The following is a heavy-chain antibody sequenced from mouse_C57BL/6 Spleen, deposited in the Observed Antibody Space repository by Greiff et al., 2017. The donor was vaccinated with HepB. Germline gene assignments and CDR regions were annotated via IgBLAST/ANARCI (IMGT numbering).Heavy chain of an antibody. CDR3: ARNYDYTGWFAY. V-gene: IGHV5-9*01. D-gene: IGHD2-4*01. Sequence: EVQRVESGGGLVKPGGSLKLSCAASGFTFSSYTMSWVRQTPEKRLEWVATISGGGGNTYYPDSVKGRFTISRDNAKNTLYLQMSSLRSEDTALYYCARNYDYTGWFAYWGQGTLVTVSA. J-gene: IGHJ3*01. CDR1: GFTFSSYT. CDR2: ISGGGGNT.